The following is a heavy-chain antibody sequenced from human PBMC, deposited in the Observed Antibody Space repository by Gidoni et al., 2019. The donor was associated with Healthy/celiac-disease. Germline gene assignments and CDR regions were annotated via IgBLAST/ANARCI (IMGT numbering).Heavy chain of an antibody. V-gene: IGHV1-18*01. Sequence: QVQLVQSGTEVKKPGASVKGSCKDSGDSCINYGITWVRQAPGQGLEWMGWISAYNGHTNYPQKFQGRVTMTTDTSTSTAYMELRSLRSDYTAVYYCARISSGYDSYFDYWGQGTLVTVSS. J-gene: IGHJ4*02. D-gene: IGHD5-12*01. CDR2: ISAYNGHT. CDR1: GDSCINYG. CDR3: ARISSGYDSYFDY.